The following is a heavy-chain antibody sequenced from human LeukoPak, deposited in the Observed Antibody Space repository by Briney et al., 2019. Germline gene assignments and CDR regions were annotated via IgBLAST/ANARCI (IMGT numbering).Heavy chain of an antibody. D-gene: IGHD4-23*01. CDR1: GFTFSSYW. CDR3: ARLIIHDYGGNTGDY. CDR2: INSDGSST. V-gene: IGHV3-74*01. J-gene: IGHJ4*02. Sequence: PGGSLRLSCAASGFTFSSYWMHWVRQAPGKGLVWVSRINSDGSSTSYADSVKGRFTISRDNAKNTLYLQMNGLRAEDTAVYYCARLIIHDYGGNTGDYWGQGTLVTVSS.